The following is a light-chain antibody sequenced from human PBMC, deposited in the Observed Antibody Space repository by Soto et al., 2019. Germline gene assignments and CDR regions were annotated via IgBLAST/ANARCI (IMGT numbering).Light chain of an antibody. CDR3: GTWDSSLSAGGV. V-gene: IGLV1-51*01. J-gene: IGLJ2*01. CDR1: SSNIGNNY. Sequence: QSVLTQPPSVSAAPGQKVTISCSGSSSNIGNNYVSWYQQLPGTAPKLLLHDNEKRPSGIPDRFSGSKSGTSATLGITGLQTGDEADYYCGTWDSSLSAGGVFGGGTKLTVL. CDR2: DNE.